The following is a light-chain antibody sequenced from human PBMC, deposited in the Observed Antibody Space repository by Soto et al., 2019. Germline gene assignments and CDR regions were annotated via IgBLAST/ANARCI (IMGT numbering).Light chain of an antibody. Sequence: DIQMTQSPAARAASVGDRVTITCRASQSISSYLTWYQQKPGKAPKLLIYKASSLESGVPSRFSGSGSGTEFTLTISSLQPDDFATYYCQQYSTYTPRTFGQGTKVDIK. CDR1: QSISSY. CDR3: QQYSTYTPRT. J-gene: IGKJ1*01. V-gene: IGKV1-5*03. CDR2: KAS.